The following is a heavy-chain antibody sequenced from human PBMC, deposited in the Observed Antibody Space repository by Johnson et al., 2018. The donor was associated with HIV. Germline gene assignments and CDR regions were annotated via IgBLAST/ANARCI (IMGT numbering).Heavy chain of an antibody. J-gene: IGHJ3*02. CDR3: ARDFVAFGECTAFDI. CDR2: INWNGGST. D-gene: IGHD3-10*01. Sequence: VQLVETGGALIHPGGSLRLSCEASGFTGSSNYISWVRQAPGKGLEWVPGINWNGGSTGYADSVKGRFTISRDNAKNSLYLQMNSLRAEDTALYYCARDFVAFGECTAFDIWGQGTMVAVSS. CDR1: GFTGSSNY. V-gene: IGHV3-20*04.